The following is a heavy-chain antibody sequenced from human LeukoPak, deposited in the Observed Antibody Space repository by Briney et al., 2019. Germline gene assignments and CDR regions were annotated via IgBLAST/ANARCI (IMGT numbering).Heavy chain of an antibody. J-gene: IGHJ5*02. Sequence: PSETLSLTCTVSGGSISSSSYSWGWIRQPPGKGLEWIVSIYYSGSTYYNPSLKSRVTISVDTSKNQFSLKLSSVTAADTAGYYCASFDAASIAAAMPFDPWAQGTLVTVSS. CDR3: ASFDAASIAAAMPFDP. CDR1: GGSISSSSYS. CDR2: IYYSGST. V-gene: IGHV4-39*01. D-gene: IGHD6-13*01.